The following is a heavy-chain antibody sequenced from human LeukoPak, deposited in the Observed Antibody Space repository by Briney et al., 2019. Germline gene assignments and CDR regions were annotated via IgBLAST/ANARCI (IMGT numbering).Heavy chain of an antibody. CDR2: ISSSSSYI. J-gene: IGHJ4*02. D-gene: IGHD3-22*01. Sequence: GGSLRLSCAASGFTFSSYSMNWVRQAPGKGLEWVSSISSSSSYIYYADSVKGRFTISRGNAKNSLYLQMNSLRAEDTAVYYCAREVYYYDSSGALLWGQGTLVTVSS. CDR1: GFTFSSYS. CDR3: AREVYYYDSSGALL. V-gene: IGHV3-21*01.